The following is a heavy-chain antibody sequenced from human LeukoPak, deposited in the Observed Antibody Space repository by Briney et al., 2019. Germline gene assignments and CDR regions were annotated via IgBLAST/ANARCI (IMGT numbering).Heavy chain of an antibody. D-gene: IGHD2-8*01. J-gene: IGHJ4*02. CDR3: ASSHMLQYCTRSTCGRDFDY. CDR1: GGSISSSSYY. V-gene: IGHV4-39*07. Sequence: NPSETLSLTCTVSGGSISSSSYYWGWIRQPPGKGLEWIGSIYYSGSTYYNPSLKSRVTISIDTSKTQFSLKLSSVTAADTAVYYCASSHMLQYCTRSTCGRDFDYWGQGTLVTVSS. CDR2: IYYSGST.